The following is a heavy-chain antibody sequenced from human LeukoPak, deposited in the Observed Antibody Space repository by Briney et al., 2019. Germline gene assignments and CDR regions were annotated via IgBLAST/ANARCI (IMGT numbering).Heavy chain of an antibody. V-gene: IGHV4-34*01. CDR3: AREAGDAVTTNGPDFDY. D-gene: IGHD4-11*01. CDR1: GGSFSGYY. Sequence: PETLSLTRAVYGGSFSGYYWSGIRHPPGKGVGWRGEINHSGSTNYSPSLKSRVTISVDTSKNQFSLKLSSVTAADTAVYYCAREAGDAVTTNGPDFDYWGQGTLVTVSS. J-gene: IGHJ4*02. CDR2: INHSGST.